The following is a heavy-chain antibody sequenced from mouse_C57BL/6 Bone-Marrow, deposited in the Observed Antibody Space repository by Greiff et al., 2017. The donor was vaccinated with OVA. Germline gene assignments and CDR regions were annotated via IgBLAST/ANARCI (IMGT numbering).Heavy chain of an antibody. J-gene: IGHJ3*01. CDR2: IRLKSDNYAT. Sequence: EVQRVESGGGLVQPGGSMKLSCVASGFTFSNYWMNWVRQSPEKGLEWVAQIRLKSDNYATHYAESVKGRFTISRDDSKSSVYLQMNNLRAEDTGIYYCIYYGSSSSFAYWGQGTLVTVSA. CDR3: IYYGSSSSFAY. V-gene: IGHV6-3*01. CDR1: GFTFSNYW. D-gene: IGHD1-1*01.